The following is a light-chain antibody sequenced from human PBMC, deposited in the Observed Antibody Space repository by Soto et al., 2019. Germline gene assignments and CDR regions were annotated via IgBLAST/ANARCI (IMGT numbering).Light chain of an antibody. Sequence: QSVLTQPASVSGSPGQSITISCTGTSSDVGCYNYVSWYQQHPGKAPKLMIYDVSNRPSGVSNRFSGSKSGNTASLTISGLQAEDEADYYCSSYTSSSTRVFGGGTQLTVL. CDR1: SSDVGCYNY. CDR2: DVS. V-gene: IGLV2-14*01. J-gene: IGLJ3*02. CDR3: SSYTSSSTRV.